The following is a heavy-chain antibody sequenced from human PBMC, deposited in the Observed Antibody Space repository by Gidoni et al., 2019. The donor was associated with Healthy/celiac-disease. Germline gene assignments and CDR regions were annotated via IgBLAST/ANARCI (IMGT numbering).Heavy chain of an antibody. CDR1: GFTFSGKA. Sequence: QVPLVESGGGVVQPGMSLRLSCAASGFTFSGKAMPWVRQAPGKGLEWVAVISYDGSNKYYADSVKGRFTISRDNSKNTLYLQMNSLRAEDTAVYYSARYKGLTGGYFDYWGQGTLVTVSS. CDR3: ARYKGLTGGYFDY. J-gene: IGHJ4*02. D-gene: IGHD1-20*01. CDR2: ISYDGSNK. V-gene: IGHV3-30*04.